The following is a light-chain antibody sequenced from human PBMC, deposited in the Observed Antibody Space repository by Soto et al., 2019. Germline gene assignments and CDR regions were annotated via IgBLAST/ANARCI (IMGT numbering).Light chain of an antibody. V-gene: IGKV4-1*01. CDR1: QSLLYISNNKNY. CDR2: WAS. Sequence: DIAVTQSPDSLAVSLGERATIHCKSSQSLLYISNNKNYLAWYQQKPGQPPKLLIHWASTRESGVPDRFTGSGSGTDFTLTISSLQAEDVAVYYCQQYYSNPCVGGGTKVDIK. CDR3: QQYYSNPC. J-gene: IGKJ4*01.